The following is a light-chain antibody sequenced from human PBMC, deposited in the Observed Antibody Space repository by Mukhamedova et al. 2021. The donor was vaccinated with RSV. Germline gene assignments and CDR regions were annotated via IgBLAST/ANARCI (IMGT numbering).Light chain of an antibody. V-gene: IGKV1-12*01. Sequence: WYQRRVHGEAPKLLIYSASSLQTGVPSRFRRSGSGTDFTLTINGLQPEDFATYFCQQGKTFPLTFGGGTKVEIK. CDR3: QQGKTFPLT. J-gene: IGKJ4*01. CDR2: SAS.